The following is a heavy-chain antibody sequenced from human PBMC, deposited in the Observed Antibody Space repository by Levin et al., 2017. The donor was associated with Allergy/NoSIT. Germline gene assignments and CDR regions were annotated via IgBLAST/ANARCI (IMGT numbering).Heavy chain of an antibody. CDR3: AKGDSYGLQYLLLDY. CDR1: GFTFDDYA. J-gene: IGHJ4*02. CDR2: ISWNSGSI. Sequence: PGGSLRLSCAASGFTFDDYAMHWVRQAPGKGLEWVSGISWNSGSIGYADSVKGRFTISRDNAKNSLYLQMNSLRAEDTALYYCAKGDSYGLQYLLLDYWGQGTLVTVSS. V-gene: IGHV3-9*01. D-gene: IGHD4-11*01.